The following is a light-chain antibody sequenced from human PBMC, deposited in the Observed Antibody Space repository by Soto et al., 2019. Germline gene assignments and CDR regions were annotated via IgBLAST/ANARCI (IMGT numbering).Light chain of an antibody. CDR1: QSINSY. J-gene: IGKJ1*01. V-gene: IGKV1-39*01. CDR2: AAS. Sequence: DLQMTQSPSSLSASVGDRVTITCRASQSINSYLNWYQQKPGKAPKLLIYAASSLQSGVPSRFSGGGSGTDFTLTISSLQPEDFATYYCQQSYSTLWTFGQGTKVEIK. CDR3: QQSYSTLWT.